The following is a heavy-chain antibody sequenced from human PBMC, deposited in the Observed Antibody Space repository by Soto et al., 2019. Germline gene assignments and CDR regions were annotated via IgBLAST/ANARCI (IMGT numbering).Heavy chain of an antibody. CDR1: GFTLSTYS. CDR3: VRDIGVLRDF. J-gene: IGHJ4*02. Sequence: EVQLVESGGNLVQPGGSLRLSCAASGFTLSTYSMNWVRQAPGKGLEWVSFIGTSSTNIYYADSVKGRFIISRDNAENSLYLEMVSLRVEDTVMYYCVRDIGVLRDFWSQGTLVTVAS. V-gene: IGHV3-48*01. D-gene: IGHD2-2*01. CDR2: IGTSSTNI.